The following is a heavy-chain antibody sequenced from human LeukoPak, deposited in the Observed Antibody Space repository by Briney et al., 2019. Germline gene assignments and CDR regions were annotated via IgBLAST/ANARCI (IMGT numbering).Heavy chain of an antibody. Sequence: GGSLRLSRAASGFTFSSYAMSWVRQAPGKGLEWVSAISGSGGSTYYADSVKGRFTISRDNAKNSLYLQMSSLRAEDTAVYYCATEGGAYGSGSYGDYWGQGTLVTVSS. V-gene: IGHV3-23*01. D-gene: IGHD3-10*01. J-gene: IGHJ4*02. CDR1: GFTFSSYA. CDR3: ATEGGAYGSGSYGDY. CDR2: ISGSGGST.